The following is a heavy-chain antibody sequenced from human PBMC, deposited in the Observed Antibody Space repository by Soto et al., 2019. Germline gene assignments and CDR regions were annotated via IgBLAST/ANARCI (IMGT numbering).Heavy chain of an antibody. Sequence: ASVKVSCKASGGTFSSYTISWVRQAPGQGLEWMGRIIPILGIANYAQKFQGRVTITADKSTSTAYMELSSLRSEDTAVYYCARHTYRGYCSGGSCYELDPWGQGTLVTVSS. V-gene: IGHV1-69*02. CDR3: ARHTYRGYCSGGSCYELDP. D-gene: IGHD2-15*01. J-gene: IGHJ5*02. CDR1: GGTFSSYT. CDR2: IIPILGIA.